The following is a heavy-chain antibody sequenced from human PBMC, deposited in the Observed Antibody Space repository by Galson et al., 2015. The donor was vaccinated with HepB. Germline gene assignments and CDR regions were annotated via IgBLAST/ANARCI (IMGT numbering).Heavy chain of an antibody. CDR1: GFTFSSYS. J-gene: IGHJ4*02. V-gene: IGHV3-21*01. CDR2: ISSSSSYI. Sequence: SLRLSCAASGFTFSSYSMNWVRQAPGKGLEWVSSISSSSSYIYYADSVKGRFTISRDNAKNSLYLQMNSLRAEDTAVYYCARDGADYHGAGCFIDSWGQGTLVTVSS. D-gene: IGHD3-10*01. CDR3: ARDGADYHGAGCFIDS.